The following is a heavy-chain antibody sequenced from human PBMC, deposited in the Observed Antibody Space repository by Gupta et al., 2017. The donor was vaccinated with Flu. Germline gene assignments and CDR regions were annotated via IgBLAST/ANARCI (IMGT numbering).Heavy chain of an antibody. V-gene: IGHV4-39*01. D-gene: IGHD6-19*01. CDR2: IYYSGST. Sequence: PPGKGLEWIGSIYYSGSTYYNPSLKSRVTISVDTSKNQFSLKLSSVTAADTAVYYCARHNPRIAVAPPFVLDYYYYYMDVWGKGTTVTVSS. CDR3: ARHNPRIAVAPPFVLDYYYYYMDV. J-gene: IGHJ6*03.